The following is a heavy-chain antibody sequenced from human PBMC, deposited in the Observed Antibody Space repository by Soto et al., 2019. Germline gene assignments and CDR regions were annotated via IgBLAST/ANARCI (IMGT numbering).Heavy chain of an antibody. D-gene: IGHD6-19*01. Sequence: EVQLLESGGGLVQPGGSLRLSCAASGFTFSSFAMSWVRQAPGKGLEWVSAIGSRGDSTYYADSVKGRFTISRDNSKNTLSLQMNSVRAEDTAVYYCAKDLIYGYNSGRPFDSWGQGTLVTVSS. CDR2: IGSRGDST. V-gene: IGHV3-23*01. CDR1: GFTFSSFA. CDR3: AKDLIYGYNSGRPFDS. J-gene: IGHJ4*02.